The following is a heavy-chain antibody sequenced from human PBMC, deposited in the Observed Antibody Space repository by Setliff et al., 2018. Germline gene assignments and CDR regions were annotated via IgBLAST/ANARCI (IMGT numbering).Heavy chain of an antibody. CDR3: ARSLGSGSWWNSRPFYSDY. J-gene: IGHJ4*02. V-gene: IGHV4-34*01. CDR1: GGSFSGYY. CDR2: INHRGTT. Sequence: PSETLSLTCAVYGGSFSGYYWNWIRQAPGKGLEWSGEINHRGTTSYTPSLKGRVTISGDTSKNQFSLKLTSVTAADTAVYYCARSLGSGSWWNSRPFYSDYWGQGTLVTVSS. D-gene: IGHD3-10*01.